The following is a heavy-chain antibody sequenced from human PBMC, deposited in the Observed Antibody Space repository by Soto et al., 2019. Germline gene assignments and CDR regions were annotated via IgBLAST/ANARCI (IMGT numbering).Heavy chain of an antibody. V-gene: IGHV1-8*01. CDR3: ARAAPRGYYKFGTGGDY. J-gene: IGHJ4*02. CDR1: GYTFTSYD. Sequence: QVQLVQSGAEVKKPGASVKVSCKASGYTFTSYDINWVRQATGQGLEWMGWMNPNSGNTGYAQKFEGRVTMNRNNSISTDYMELSSLRSEDTAVYYCARAAPRGYYKFGTGGDYWGQGTLVTVSS. D-gene: IGHD3-9*01. CDR2: MNPNSGNT.